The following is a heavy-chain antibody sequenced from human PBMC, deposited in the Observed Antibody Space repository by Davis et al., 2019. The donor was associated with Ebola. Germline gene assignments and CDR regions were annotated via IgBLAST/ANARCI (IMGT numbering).Heavy chain of an antibody. V-gene: IGHV5-51*01. CDR2: IYSGDSDT. J-gene: IGHJ4*02. D-gene: IGHD3-3*01. CDR1: GYSFTNYW. CDR3: ATAQRASGYPYYCDF. Sequence: GESLKIPCKGSGYSFTNYWIGWVRQMPGKGLECMGIIYSGDSDTRYSPSFQGQVTIPVDNSTSTAYLQWSSLKASDTAMYYCATAQRASGYPYYCDFWGQGTLVTVSS.